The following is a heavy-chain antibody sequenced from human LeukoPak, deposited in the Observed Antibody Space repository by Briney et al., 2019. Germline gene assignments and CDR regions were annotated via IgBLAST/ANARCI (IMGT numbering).Heavy chain of an antibody. J-gene: IGHJ4*02. Sequence: PSETLSLTCTVSGGSVSSGSYYWSWIRQPPGKGLEWIGYIYYSGSTNYNPSLKSRVTISVDTSKSQFSLKLSSVTAADTAVYYCARGPYSSGWYFDYWGQGTLVTVSS. V-gene: IGHV4-61*01. CDR2: IYYSGST. CDR3: ARGPYSSGWYFDY. D-gene: IGHD6-19*01. CDR1: GGSVSSGSYY.